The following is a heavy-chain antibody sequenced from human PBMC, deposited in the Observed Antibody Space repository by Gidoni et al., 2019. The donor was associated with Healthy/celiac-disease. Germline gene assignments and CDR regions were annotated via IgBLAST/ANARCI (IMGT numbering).Heavy chain of an antibody. D-gene: IGHD5-18*01. CDR1: GFTFSSYA. Sequence: QVQLVESGGGVVQPGRSLRLSCAASGFTFSSYAMHWVRQAPGKGLEWVAVISYDGSNKYYADSVKGRFTISRDNSKNTLYLQMNSLRAEDTAVYYCARVRVGYSYGSYYFDYWGQGTLVTVSS. V-gene: IGHV3-30-3*01. CDR3: ARVRVGYSYGSYYFDY. J-gene: IGHJ4*02. CDR2: ISYDGSNK.